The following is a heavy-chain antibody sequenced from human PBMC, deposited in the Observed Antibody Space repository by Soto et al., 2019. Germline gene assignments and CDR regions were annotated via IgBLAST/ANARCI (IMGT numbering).Heavy chain of an antibody. CDR2: ISRSSSKI. CDR3: ARWAGLWDFFGPFDD. V-gene: IGHV3-48*01. J-gene: IGHJ4*02. CDR1: GFTFSSYS. Sequence: GGSLRLSCAASGFTFSSYSMNWVRQAPGKGLEWVSYISRSSSKIHYADSVQGRFTISRDNAKNSLYLQMNSLRAEDTAVYFCARWAGLWDFFGPFDDWGQGTLVTVSS. D-gene: IGHD3-16*01.